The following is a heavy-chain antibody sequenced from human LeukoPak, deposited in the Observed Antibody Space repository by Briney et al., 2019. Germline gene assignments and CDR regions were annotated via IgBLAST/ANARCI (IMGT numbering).Heavy chain of an antibody. CDR2: IYHSGST. V-gene: IGHV4-38-2*02. CDR3: ARDIHY. CDR1: GYSISSGYY. Sequence: SETLSLTCTVSGYSISSGYYWGWIRQPPGKGLEWIGSIYHSGSTYYNPSLKSRVTISVDTSKNQFSLKLSSVTAADTAVYYCARDIHYWGQGTLVTVSS. J-gene: IGHJ4*02.